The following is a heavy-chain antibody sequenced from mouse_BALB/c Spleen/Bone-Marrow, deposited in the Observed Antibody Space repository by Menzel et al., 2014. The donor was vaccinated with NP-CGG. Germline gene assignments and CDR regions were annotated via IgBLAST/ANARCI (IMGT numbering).Heavy chain of an antibody. CDR2: IDPANGNT. J-gene: IGHJ2*01. V-gene: IGHV14-3*02. D-gene: IGHD2-4*01. CDR3: ARLITTDY. Sequence: SGAELVKLGASVKLSCTASGFNIKDTYMHWVKQRPEQGLEWIGRIDPANGNTKYDPKFQGKATITADTSSNTAYLQLSSLTSEDTAVYYCARLITTDYWGQGTTLTVSS. CDR1: GFNIKDTY.